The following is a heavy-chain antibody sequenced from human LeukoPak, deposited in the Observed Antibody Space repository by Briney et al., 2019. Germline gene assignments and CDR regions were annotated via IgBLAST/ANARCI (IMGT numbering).Heavy chain of an antibody. J-gene: IGHJ6*02. Sequence: ASVKVSCKASGYTFTSYGISWVRQATGQGLEWMGWISAYNGNTNYAQKLQGRVTMTTDTSTSTAYMELRSLRSDDTAVYYCARAPYYDFWSGSIYGMDVWGQGTTVTVSS. V-gene: IGHV1-18*01. CDR2: ISAYNGNT. CDR3: ARAPYYDFWSGSIYGMDV. CDR1: GYTFTSYG. D-gene: IGHD3-3*01.